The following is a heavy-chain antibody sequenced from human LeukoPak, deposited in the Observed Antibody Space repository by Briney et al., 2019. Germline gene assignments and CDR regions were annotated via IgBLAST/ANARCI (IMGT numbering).Heavy chain of an antibody. D-gene: IGHD3-22*01. J-gene: IGHJ5*02. Sequence: GRSLRLSCAASGFTFSSYAMHWVRQAPGKGLEWVAVISYDGSNKYYADSVKGRFTISRDNSKNTLYLQMNSLRAEDTAVYYCAREYDSSGYYYENWFDPWSQGTLVTVSS. V-gene: IGHV3-30-3*01. CDR2: ISYDGSNK. CDR3: AREYDSSGYYYENWFDP. CDR1: GFTFSSYA.